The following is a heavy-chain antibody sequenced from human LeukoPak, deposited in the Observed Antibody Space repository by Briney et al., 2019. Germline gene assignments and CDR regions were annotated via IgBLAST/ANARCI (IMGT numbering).Heavy chain of an antibody. CDR3: TRGPYSNLGRFDY. D-gene: IGHD4-11*01. Sequence: SETLSLTCAVYGRSFSAYYWSWIRQPPGKGLEWIGEINHSGSTNYNPSLKSRVTISVDTSKNQFSLKLSSVIAADTAMYYCTRGPYSNLGRFDYWGQGTLVTVSS. J-gene: IGHJ4*02. CDR2: INHSGST. V-gene: IGHV4-34*01. CDR1: GRSFSAYY.